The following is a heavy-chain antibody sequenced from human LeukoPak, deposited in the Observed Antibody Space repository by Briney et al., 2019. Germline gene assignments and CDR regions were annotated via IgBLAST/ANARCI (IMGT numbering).Heavy chain of an antibody. Sequence: SGTLSLTCTVSGYSISSGYYWGWIRQPPGKGLEWIGSIYHSGSTYYNPSLKSRVTISVDTSKNQFSLKLSSVTAADTAVYYCARASYCSCTSCYYEGAFDIWGQGTMLTVSS. CDR2: IYHSGST. J-gene: IGHJ3*02. CDR3: ARASYCSCTSCYYEGAFDI. V-gene: IGHV4-38-2*02. CDR1: GYSISSGYY. D-gene: IGHD2-2*01.